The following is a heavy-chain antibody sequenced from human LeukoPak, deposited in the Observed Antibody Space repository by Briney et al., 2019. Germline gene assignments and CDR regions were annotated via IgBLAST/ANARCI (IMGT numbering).Heavy chain of an antibody. J-gene: IGHJ4*02. CDR1: GYSFTTPW. V-gene: IGHV5-51*01. Sequence: GESLKISCKGSGYSFTTPWIAWVRQMPGKGLDWMGIIYPGDSDTRYSPSFRGQVTISADKSIRTAYLQWSSLRASGTAMYYCARGSPLDYWGQGTLVTVSS. CDR2: IYPGDSDT. CDR3: ARGSPLDY.